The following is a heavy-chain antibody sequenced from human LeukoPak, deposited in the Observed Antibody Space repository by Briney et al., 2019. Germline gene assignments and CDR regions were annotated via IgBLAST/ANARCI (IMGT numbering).Heavy chain of an antibody. CDR3: AKEGWDKSYWYGRIDY. CDR1: GFTFSSYA. J-gene: IGHJ4*02. Sequence: TGGSLRLSCAASGFTFSSYAMSWVRQAPGKGLEWVSAISGSGGSTYYADSVKGRFTISRDNSKNTLYLQMNSLRAEDTAVYYCAKEGWDKSYWYGRIDYWGQGTLVTVSS. D-gene: IGHD2-8*02. V-gene: IGHV3-23*01. CDR2: ISGSGGST.